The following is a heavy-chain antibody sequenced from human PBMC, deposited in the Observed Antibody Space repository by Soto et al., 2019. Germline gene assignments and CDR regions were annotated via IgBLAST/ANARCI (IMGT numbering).Heavy chain of an antibody. J-gene: IGHJ5*02. Sequence: PGGSLRLSCAASGFTFSNYWMHWVRQAPGKGLVWVSRINTDGSTTTYADSVKGRFTISRDNAKNTLYLQMNSLRAEDTALYYCAWAAAGPNWFDPWGQGTLVTVSS. D-gene: IGHD6-13*01. CDR2: INTDGSTT. V-gene: IGHV3-74*01. CDR1: GFTFSNYW. CDR3: AWAAAGPNWFDP.